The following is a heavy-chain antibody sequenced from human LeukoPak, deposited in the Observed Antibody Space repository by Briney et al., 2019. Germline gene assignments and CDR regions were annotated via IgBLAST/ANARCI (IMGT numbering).Heavy chain of an antibody. CDR1: GFTFSDYE. J-gene: IGHJ4*02. CDR2: ISTSGSTT. V-gene: IGHV3-48*03. CDR3: ARGALHVFDY. Sequence: GGSLRLSCAASGFTFSDYEINWVRQAPGKGLEWVSCISTSGSTTYYADSVKGRFTISRDNAKNSLFLQMNTLTVEDTAVYYCARGALHVFDYWGQGTPVTVSS. D-gene: IGHD3-10*02.